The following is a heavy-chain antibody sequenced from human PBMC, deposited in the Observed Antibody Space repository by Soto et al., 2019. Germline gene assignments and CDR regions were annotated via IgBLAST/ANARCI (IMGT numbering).Heavy chain of an antibody. V-gene: IGHV4-4*02. CDR3: TKNSAYALDY. Sequence: QVQLQESGPGLVKPSGTLSLSCAVSGGSVSNNNWWSWVRQSPGNGLEWIGEIYHSGGTSYNPSLESRATLSVDKSKNELSLRLNYVTAADTAVYYCTKNSAYALDYWGLGILVTVFS. J-gene: IGHJ4*02. D-gene: IGHD5-12*01. CDR1: GGSVSNNNW. CDR2: IYHSGGT.